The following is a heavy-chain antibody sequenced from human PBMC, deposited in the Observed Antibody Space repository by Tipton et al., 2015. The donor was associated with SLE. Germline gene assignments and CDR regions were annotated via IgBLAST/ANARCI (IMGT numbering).Heavy chain of an antibody. CDR1: GGSFSGNY. V-gene: IGHV4-59*12. D-gene: IGHD4-23*01. CDR3: ASVPGGFNPYGNYRYYYYIDV. CDR2: IYYSGST. Sequence: TLSLTCAVFGGSFSGNYWIWIRQTPGKGLEWIGYIYYSGSTNYNPSLKGRVTMSVDTSKNQFSLKLSSVTAADTAVYFCASVPGGFNPYGNYRYYYYIDVWGKGTTVTVSS. J-gene: IGHJ6*03.